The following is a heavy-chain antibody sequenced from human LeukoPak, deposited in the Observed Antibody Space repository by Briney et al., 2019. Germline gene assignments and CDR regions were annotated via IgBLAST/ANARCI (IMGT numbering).Heavy chain of an antibody. D-gene: IGHD6-19*01. Sequence: ASVKVSCKASGYTITSYYMHWVRQAPGEGLEWMGIINPSGGSTTYAQKFQGRVTMTRDMSTSTVYMELSSLRSEDTAVYYCARDWVAVGLDYFDYWGQGTLVTVSS. CDR2: INPSGGST. V-gene: IGHV1-46*01. CDR1: GYTITSYY. J-gene: IGHJ4*02. CDR3: ARDWVAVGLDYFDY.